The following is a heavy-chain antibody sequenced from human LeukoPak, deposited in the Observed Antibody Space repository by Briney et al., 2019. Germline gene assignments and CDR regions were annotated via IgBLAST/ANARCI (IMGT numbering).Heavy chain of an antibody. D-gene: IGHD1-1*01. CDR3: AKASTLDHAFDI. V-gene: IGHV3-30-3*01. CDR1: GFTFSSYA. CDR2: ISYDGSNK. J-gene: IGHJ3*02. Sequence: GGSLRLSCAASGFTFSSYAMHWVRQAPGKGLEWVAVISYDGSNKYYADSVKGRFTISRDNSKNTLYLQMNSLRAEDTAVYYCAKASTLDHAFDIWGQGTMVTVSS.